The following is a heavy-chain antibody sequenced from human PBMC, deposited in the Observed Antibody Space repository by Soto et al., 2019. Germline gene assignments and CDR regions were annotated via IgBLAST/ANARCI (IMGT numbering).Heavy chain of an antibody. J-gene: IGHJ4*02. V-gene: IGHV4-34*01. CDR2: INHSGST. CDR3: ARGAQRSYYDFWSGYYYFDY. CDR1: GGSFSGYY. Sequence: PSETLSLTCAVYGGSFSGYYWSWIRQPPGKGLEWIGEINHSGSTNYNPSLKSRVTISVDTSKNQFSLKLSSVTAADTAVYYCARGAQRSYYDFWSGYYYFDYWGQGTLVTVSS. D-gene: IGHD3-3*01.